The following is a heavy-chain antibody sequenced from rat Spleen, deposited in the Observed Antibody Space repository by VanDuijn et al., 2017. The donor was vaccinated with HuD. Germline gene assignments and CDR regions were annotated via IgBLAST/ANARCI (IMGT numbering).Heavy chain of an antibody. CDR2: ITNTGGSI. J-gene: IGHJ1*01. CDR3: ARAGYLRDWYFDF. V-gene: IGHV5-31*01. CDR1: GFTFNNYW. D-gene: IGHD2-2*01. Sequence: EVQLVESGGGLVQPGRSLKLSCVASGFTFNNYWMTWIRQAPGKGLEWVASITNTGGSIYYLDSVKGRFTISRDNAKSTLYLQMNSLRSEDTATYYCARAGYLRDWYFDFWGPGTMVTVSS.